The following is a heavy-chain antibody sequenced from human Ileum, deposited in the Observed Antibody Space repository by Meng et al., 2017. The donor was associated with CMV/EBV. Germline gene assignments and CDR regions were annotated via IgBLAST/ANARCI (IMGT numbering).Heavy chain of an antibody. CDR1: GFTFSAYA. D-gene: IGHD2/OR15-2a*01. CDR2: ISSRGDST. Sequence: GEPLKISCAASGFTFSAYAMCWVRQAPGKGLEWVSAISSRGDSTYYADSVKGRFTLSRDNTRNTLFLQMSSLRAEDTAIYYCAKSWSSLLYYYYGMDVWGQGTTVTVSS. CDR3: AKSWSSLLYYYYGMDV. V-gene: IGHV3-23*01. J-gene: IGHJ6*02.